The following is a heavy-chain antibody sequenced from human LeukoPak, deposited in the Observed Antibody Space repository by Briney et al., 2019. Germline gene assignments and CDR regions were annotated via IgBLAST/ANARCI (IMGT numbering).Heavy chain of an antibody. CDR3: ARDLDYKLDY. CDR2: INTDGSTT. J-gene: IGHJ4*02. V-gene: IGHV3-74*01. D-gene: IGHD4/OR15-4a*01. CDR1: GFTFSSYL. Sequence: GGSLRLSCAASGFTFSSYLMHWVRQAPGKGLVWVSRINTDGSTTNYGDSVKGRFTISRDNAKNTLYLQMNSLRVEDTAVYYCARDLDYKLDYWGQGTLVTVSS.